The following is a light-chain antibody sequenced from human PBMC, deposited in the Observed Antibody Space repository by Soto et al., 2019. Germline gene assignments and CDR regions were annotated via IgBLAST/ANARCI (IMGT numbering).Light chain of an antibody. J-gene: IGKJ1*01. Sequence: AIQMTQSPASLSASVGDRVTITCRASQGIRNDLGWYQQKPGKAPKLLIYAASSLQSGVPSRFSGSGSGTDFTLTISSPQPEDFATYYCLQDYNYPRTFGQGTKVDVK. V-gene: IGKV1-6*01. CDR1: QGIRND. CDR2: AAS. CDR3: LQDYNYPRT.